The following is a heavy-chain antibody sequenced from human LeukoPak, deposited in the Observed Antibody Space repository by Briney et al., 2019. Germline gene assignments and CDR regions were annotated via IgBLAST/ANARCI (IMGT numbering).Heavy chain of an antibody. CDR3: AMFRYSSSQAYYYYYYTDV. J-gene: IGHJ6*03. D-gene: IGHD6-13*01. V-gene: IGHV4-34*01. CDR2: INHSGST. Sequence: SSETLSLTCGVYGGSFSGYYWSWIRQPPGKGLEWIGEINHSGSTSYNPSLKGRVTISVDTSKNQIPPKLSSVTAADTAVYYCAMFRYSSSQAYYYYYYTDVWGKGTTVTVSS. CDR1: GGSFSGYY.